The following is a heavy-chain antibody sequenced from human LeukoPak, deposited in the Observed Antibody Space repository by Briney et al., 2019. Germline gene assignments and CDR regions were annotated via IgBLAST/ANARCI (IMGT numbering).Heavy chain of an antibody. Sequence: ASVKVSCKASGYTFTGYYMHWARQAPGQGLEWMGWISAYNGNANYAQKLQGRVTMTTDTSTSTAYMELRSLRSDDTAVYYCARDRGSGYDYTWFDPWGQGTLVTVSS. V-gene: IGHV1-18*04. J-gene: IGHJ5*02. D-gene: IGHD5-12*01. CDR2: ISAYNGNA. CDR1: GYTFTGYY. CDR3: ARDRGSGYDYTWFDP.